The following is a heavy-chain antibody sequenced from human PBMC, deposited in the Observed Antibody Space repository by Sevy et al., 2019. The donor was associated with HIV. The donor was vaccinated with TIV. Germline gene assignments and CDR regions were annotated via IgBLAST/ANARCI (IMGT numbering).Heavy chain of an antibody. Sequence: GGSLRLSCAASGFTFSSYSMNWVRQAPGKGLEWVSSISRSSSYIYYAYSVKGRFTISRGNAKNSLYLQMNSLRAEDTAVYYCARDSISTSWYGVLDPWGQGTLVTVSS. J-gene: IGHJ5*02. V-gene: IGHV3-21*01. D-gene: IGHD2-2*01. CDR2: ISRSSSYI. CDR1: GFTFSSYS. CDR3: ARDSISTSWYGVLDP.